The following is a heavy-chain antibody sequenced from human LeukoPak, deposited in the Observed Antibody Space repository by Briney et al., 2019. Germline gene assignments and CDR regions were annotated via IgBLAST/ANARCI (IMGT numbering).Heavy chain of an antibody. CDR3: ARDSLPYDYVWGSYRFFDP. V-gene: IGHV3-48*03. J-gene: IGHJ5*02. CDR2: ISSSGSTI. D-gene: IGHD3-16*02. CDR1: GFTFSSYE. Sequence: GGSLRLSCAASGFTFSSYEMNWVRQAPGKGLEWVSYISSSGSTIYYADSVKGRFTISRDNAKNSLYLQMNSLRAENTAVYYCARDSLPYDYVWGSYRFFDPWGQGTLVTVSS.